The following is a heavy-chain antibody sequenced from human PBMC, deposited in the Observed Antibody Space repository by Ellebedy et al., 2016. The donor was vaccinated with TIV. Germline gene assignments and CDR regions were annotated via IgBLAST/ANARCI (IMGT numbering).Heavy chain of an antibody. CDR3: AREPGVTTGEGAY. J-gene: IGHJ4*02. CDR1: GYTFTRYY. CDR2: INPSGGST. V-gene: IGHV1-46*01. Sequence: AASVKVSCKASGYTFTRYYMHWVRQAPGQGLEWMEIINPSGGSTSYAQKFQGRVTMTRDTSTSTVYMELSSLRSEDTAVYYCAREPGVTTGEGAYWGQGTLVTVSS. D-gene: IGHD4-17*01.